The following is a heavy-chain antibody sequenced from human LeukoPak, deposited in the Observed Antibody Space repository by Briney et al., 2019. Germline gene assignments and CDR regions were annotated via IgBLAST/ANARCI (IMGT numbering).Heavy chain of an antibody. Sequence: SETLSLTCTVSGGSISRGDYYWSWLRQPPGKGLEWIGYISYSGSTYYNPSLKSRVTISVDTSKNQFSLKLSSVTAADTAVYFCARVYYDSSGLAQFDYWGQGTLVTVSS. D-gene: IGHD3-22*01. V-gene: IGHV4-30-4*08. CDR3: ARVYYDSSGLAQFDY. J-gene: IGHJ4*02. CDR2: ISYSGST. CDR1: GGSISRGDYY.